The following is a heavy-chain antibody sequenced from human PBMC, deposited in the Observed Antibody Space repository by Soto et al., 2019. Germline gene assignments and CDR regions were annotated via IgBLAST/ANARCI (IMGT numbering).Heavy chain of an antibody. V-gene: IGHV1-18*04. CDR3: ARGLGTNGLDV. J-gene: IGHJ6*02. D-gene: IGHD7-27*01. CDR1: GYKFTTYG. CDR2: FSTYNGNT. Sequence: QVQLLQSGAEVKKPGASVKVSCKASGYKFTTYGITWVRQPPGQGLEWLGGFSTYNGNTDYAQNLQDRVTMTTETSTSTAYLEVRSLTSDDTAVYFCARGLGTNGLDVWGQGTTVTVSS.